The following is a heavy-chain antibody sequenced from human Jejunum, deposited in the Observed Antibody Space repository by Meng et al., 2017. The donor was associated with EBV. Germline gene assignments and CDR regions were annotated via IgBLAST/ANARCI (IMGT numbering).Heavy chain of an antibody. Sequence: VQLQQWGAXLLKPXXXQSLTCGVYVGSLSGHEWSWIRQPPGKGLEWLGEMNPGGTATYNSSLQSRVSMSVDTSKNQFLLRLTSVTAADTAVYDCASRALYYFDSWGQGTLVTVSA. CDR1: VGSLSGHE. V-gene: IGHV4-34*02. CDR3: ASRALYYFDS. J-gene: IGHJ4*02. D-gene: IGHD2-2*02. CDR2: MNPGGTA.